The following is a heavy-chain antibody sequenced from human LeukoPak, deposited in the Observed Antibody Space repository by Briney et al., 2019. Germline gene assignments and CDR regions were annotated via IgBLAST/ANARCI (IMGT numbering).Heavy chain of an antibody. V-gene: IGHV3-23*01. CDR2: ISGSGGST. J-gene: IGHJ4*02. D-gene: IGHD2-2*01. CDR1: GFTFSTYA. Sequence: GGSLRLSCAASGFTFSTYAMNWVRQAPGKGLEWVSAISGSGGSTYFADSVKGRFTISRDNSKNTLSLQMNSLRAEDTAVYYCAKAGDCSSTSCLHPLFDSWGQGTLVTVSS. CDR3: AKAGDCSSTSCLHPLFDS.